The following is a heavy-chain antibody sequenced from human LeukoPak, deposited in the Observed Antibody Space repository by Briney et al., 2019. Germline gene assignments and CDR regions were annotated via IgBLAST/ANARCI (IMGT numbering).Heavy chain of an antibody. CDR2: ISGDGGST. D-gene: IGHD3-3*01. V-gene: IGHV3-43*02. Sequence: GGSLRLSCAASGFTFDDYAMHWVRQAPGKGLEWVSLISGDGGSTYYADSVKGRFTISRDNSKNSLYLQMNSLRTEDTALCYCAKSRFWSGYYPIFDYWGQGTLVTVSS. J-gene: IGHJ4*02. CDR1: GFTFDDYA. CDR3: AKSRFWSGYYPIFDY.